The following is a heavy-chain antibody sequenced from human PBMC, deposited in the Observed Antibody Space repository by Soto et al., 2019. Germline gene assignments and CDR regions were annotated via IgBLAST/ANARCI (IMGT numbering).Heavy chain of an antibody. Sequence: HPGGSLRLSCAASGFIFRSYDMHWVRQPTGKGLEWVSGIGTAGETHYPGSVKGRFTISRENAKNSLYLQMNNLRAGDTAVYYCARVLRYCTGGICYGARDYHYYGLDVWGQGTTVTVSS. CDR3: ARVLRYCTGGICYGARDYHYYGLDV. CDR1: GFIFRSYD. D-gene: IGHD2-15*01. V-gene: IGHV3-13*04. J-gene: IGHJ6*02. CDR2: IGTAGET.